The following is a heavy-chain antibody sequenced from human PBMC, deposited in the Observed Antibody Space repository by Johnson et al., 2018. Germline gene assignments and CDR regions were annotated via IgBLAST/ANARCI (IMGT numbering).Heavy chain of an antibody. V-gene: IGHV1-69*12. D-gene: IGHD2-15*01. CDR3: ARAAEVGPRDAFDI. CDR1: GGTFTSYA. CDR2: TIPIFGTA. Sequence: QVQLVQSGAEVKKPGSSVKVSCKASGGTFTSYAFSWVRQAPGQGLEWVGGTIPIFGTADYAQRFQGRVTITADESKSTDYMELRSLRSEDTAVYFCARAAEVGPRDAFDIWGQGTMVTVSS. J-gene: IGHJ3*02.